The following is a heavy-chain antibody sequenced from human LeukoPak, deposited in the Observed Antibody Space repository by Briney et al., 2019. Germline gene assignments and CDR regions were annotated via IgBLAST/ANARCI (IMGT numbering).Heavy chain of an antibody. J-gene: IGHJ4*02. Sequence: GGSLRLSCSASGFTFSNYAMGWVRQAPGKGLEWVSGISGSGDNTYYADSVKGRFTISRDNSKNLLFLQMNSLRAEDTARYYCTKGPYIEVAGTSDYWGQGILVTVSS. CDR1: GFTFSNYA. D-gene: IGHD6-19*01. CDR3: TKGPYIEVAGTSDY. V-gene: IGHV3-23*01. CDR2: ISGSGDNT.